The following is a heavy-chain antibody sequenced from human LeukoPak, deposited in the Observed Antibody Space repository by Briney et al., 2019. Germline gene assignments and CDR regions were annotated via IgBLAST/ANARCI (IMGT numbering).Heavy chain of an antibody. CDR2: ISWNSGSI. CDR1: GFTFDDYA. J-gene: IGHJ1*01. D-gene: IGHD4-17*01. V-gene: IGHV3-9*01. CDR3: AKDITFGTVTTGYFQH. Sequence: GGSLSLSCAASGFTFDDYAMHGVRQAPGKGLVWVSGISWNSGSIGYADSVKGRFTISRDNAKNSLYLQMNSLRAEDTALYYCAKDITFGTVTTGYFQHWGQGTLVTVSS.